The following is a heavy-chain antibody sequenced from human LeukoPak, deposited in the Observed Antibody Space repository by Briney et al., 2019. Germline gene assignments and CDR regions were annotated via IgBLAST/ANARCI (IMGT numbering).Heavy chain of an antibody. J-gene: IGHJ5*02. CDR1: GFTFSSYS. D-gene: IGHD3-10*01. CDR3: AKPFYYGSGSNNWFDP. V-gene: IGHV3-21*04. CDR2: ISGSSTYI. Sequence: PGGSLRLSCAASGFTFSSYSMNWVRQAPGKGLEWVSSISGSSTYIYYADSVKGRFTISRDNSKNTLYLQMNSLRAEDTAVYYCAKPFYYGSGSNNWFDPWGQGTLVTVSS.